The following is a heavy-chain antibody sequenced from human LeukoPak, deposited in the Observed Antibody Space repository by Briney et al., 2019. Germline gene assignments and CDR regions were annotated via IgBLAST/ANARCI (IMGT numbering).Heavy chain of an antibody. Sequence: GGSLRLSCAASGFTFSSYDMHWVRQAPGKGLEWVAFIQYDGSTKYYADSLKGRFTISRDNSKNTLYLQMNSLRAEDTAVYYCAKVSGPMAIDYWGQGTLVTVSS. CDR1: GFTFSSYD. J-gene: IGHJ4*02. CDR3: AKVSGPMAIDY. CDR2: IQYDGSTK. D-gene: IGHD3-10*01. V-gene: IGHV3-30*02.